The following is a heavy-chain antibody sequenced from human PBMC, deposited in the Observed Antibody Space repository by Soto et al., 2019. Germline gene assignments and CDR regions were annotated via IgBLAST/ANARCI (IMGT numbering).Heavy chain of an antibody. CDR1: GFTFGDYA. CDR3: TRAGYSSSWYPYYYYGMDV. V-gene: IGHV3-49*04. D-gene: IGHD6-13*01. CDR2: IRSKAYGGTT. J-gene: IGHJ6*02. Sequence: GGSLRLSCTASGFTFGDYAMSWVRQAPGKGLEWVGFIRSKAYGGTTEYAASVKGRFTISRDDSKSIAYLQMNSLKTEDTAVYYCTRAGYSSSWYPYYYYGMDVWGQGTTVTVSS.